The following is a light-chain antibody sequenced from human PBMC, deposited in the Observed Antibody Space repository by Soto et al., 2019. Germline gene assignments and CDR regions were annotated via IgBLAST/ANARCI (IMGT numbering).Light chain of an antibody. J-gene: IGLJ1*01. CDR1: NSNIGAGYD. CDR2: VNT. Sequence: QSVLTQPPSVSGAPGQRVTISCTGSNSNIGAGYDVNWYQHFPGTAPKLLIYVNTNRPSGVPDRFSGSKSGSSTSLAITGLQSEDEADYYCSLYTTDSTYVFGTGTKLTVL. V-gene: IGLV1-40*01. CDR3: SLYTTDSTYV.